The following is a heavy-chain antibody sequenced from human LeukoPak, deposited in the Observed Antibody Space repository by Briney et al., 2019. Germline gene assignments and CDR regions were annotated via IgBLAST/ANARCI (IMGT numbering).Heavy chain of an antibody. D-gene: IGHD6-19*01. CDR1: GGSISSYY. V-gene: IGHV4-59*08. CDR2: IYYSGST. Sequence: PSETLSLTCAVSGGSISSYYWSWIRQPPGKGLEWIGYIYYSGSTNYNPSLKSRVTISVDTSKNQFSLKLSSVTAADTAVYYCARQVGSGWSYWYFDLWGRGTLVTVSS. CDR3: ARQVGSGWSYWYFDL. J-gene: IGHJ2*01.